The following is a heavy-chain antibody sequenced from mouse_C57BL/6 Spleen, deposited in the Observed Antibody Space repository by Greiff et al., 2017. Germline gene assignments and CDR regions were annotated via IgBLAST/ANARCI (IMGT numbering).Heavy chain of an antibody. V-gene: IGHV1-42*01. D-gene: IGHD4-1*01. CDR2: INPSTGGT. CDR3: AGTGTSLFDV. Sequence: EVQLQQSGPELVKPGASVKISCKASGYSFTGYYMNWVKQSPEKSLEWIGEINPSTGGTTYNQKFKAKATLTVDKSSSTASMQLKSLTSEDSAVYYCAGTGTSLFDVWGTGTTVTVSS. CDR1: GYSFTGYY. J-gene: IGHJ1*03.